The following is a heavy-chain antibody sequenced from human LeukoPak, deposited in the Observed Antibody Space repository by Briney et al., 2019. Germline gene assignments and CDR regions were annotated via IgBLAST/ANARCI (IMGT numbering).Heavy chain of an antibody. J-gene: IGHJ4*02. D-gene: IGHD3-3*01. CDR1: GYTFTSYY. CDR2: INPSGGST. Sequence: ASVKVSCKSSGYTFTSYYIHWVRQAPGQGLEWMGIINPSGGSTTYAQGFQGRVTLTRDTSTSTVYMELSSLRSEDTAVYYCARDAIGNYDFWSGSYYYFDYWGQGTPVTVSS. CDR3: ARDAIGNYDFWSGSYYYFDY. V-gene: IGHV1-46*01.